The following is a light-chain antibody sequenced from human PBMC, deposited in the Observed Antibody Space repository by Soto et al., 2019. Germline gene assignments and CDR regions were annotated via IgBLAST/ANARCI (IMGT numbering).Light chain of an antibody. J-gene: IGLJ1*01. CDR2: DVT. V-gene: IGLV2-8*01. CDR3: SSYTDTKSLV. Sequence: QSALTQSPSASGSPGQSVTISCTGTSSDIGDYNSVSWYQQHPGKAPKVMIYDVTKRPSGVPDRFSGSKSGNTASLTVSALQAEDEADYYCSSYTDTKSLVFGTGTKVTVL. CDR1: SSDIGDYNS.